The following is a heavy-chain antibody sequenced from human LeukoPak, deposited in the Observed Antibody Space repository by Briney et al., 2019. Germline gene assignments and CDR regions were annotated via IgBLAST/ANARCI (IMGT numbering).Heavy chain of an antibody. D-gene: IGHD6-19*01. V-gene: IGHV2-5*01. Sequence: SGPTLVKPTQTLTLTCTCSGFSLSDTAVGVHWIARPPGKALEWLALVYWNDDNKYSPSLRSRLTVTKDSSKNQVVLTMTNMDPVDTATYYCTHSSGWTTDFWGQGILVTVSS. CDR2: VYWNDDN. J-gene: IGHJ4*02. CDR3: THSSGWTTDF. CDR1: GFSLSDTAVG.